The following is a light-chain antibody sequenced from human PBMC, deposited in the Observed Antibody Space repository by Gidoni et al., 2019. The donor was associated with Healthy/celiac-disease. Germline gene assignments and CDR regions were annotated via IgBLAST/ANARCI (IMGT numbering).Light chain of an antibody. CDR1: SSNIGSNT. CDR3: AAWDDSLNGSVV. Sequence: QSVLTQPPSASGTPGQRVTIPCSGSSSNIGSNTVNWYQPLPGTAPKLLIYSNNQRPSGVPDRFSGSKSGTSASLAISGLQSEDEADYYCAAWDDSLNGSVVFGGGTKLTVL. V-gene: IGLV1-44*01. J-gene: IGLJ2*01. CDR2: SNN.